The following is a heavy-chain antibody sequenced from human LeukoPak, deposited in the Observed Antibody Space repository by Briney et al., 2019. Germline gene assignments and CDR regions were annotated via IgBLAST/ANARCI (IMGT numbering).Heavy chain of an antibody. J-gene: IGHJ4*02. D-gene: IGHD6-19*01. CDR1: GFTVSRNY. CDR2: IYSGGRT. CDR3: ARVVAGDYFDY. Sequence: GGSLRLSCAASGFTVSRNYMSWVRQAPGKGLEWVSVIYSGGRTYYADSVKGRFTISRDNSKNTLYLQMNSLRVEDTAVYYCARVVAGDYFDYWGQGTLVTVSS. V-gene: IGHV3-53*01.